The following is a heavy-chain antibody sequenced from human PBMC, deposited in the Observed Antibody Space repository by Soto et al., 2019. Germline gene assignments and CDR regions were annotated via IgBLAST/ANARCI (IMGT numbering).Heavy chain of an antibody. CDR3: ARDLRIAVAAEPGYYYYGMDV. Sequence: GASVKVSCKASGGTFSSYAISWVRQAPGQGLEWMGGIIPIFGTANYAQKFQGRVTITADESTSTAYMELSSLRSEDTAVYYCARDLRIAVAAEPGYYYYGMDVWGQGTTVTVSS. CDR1: GGTFSSYA. V-gene: IGHV1-69*13. J-gene: IGHJ6*02. D-gene: IGHD6-19*01. CDR2: IIPIFGTA.